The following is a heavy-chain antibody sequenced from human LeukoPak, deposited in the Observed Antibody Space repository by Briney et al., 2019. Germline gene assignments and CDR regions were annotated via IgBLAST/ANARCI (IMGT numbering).Heavy chain of an antibody. Sequence: GGSLRLSCAASGFTFSSYSMNWVRQAPGKGLEWVSSISSSSSYIYYADSVKGRFTISRDNAKNSLYLQMNSLRAEDTAVCYCARDIKYYDDSSGYSFDYWGQGTLVTVSS. V-gene: IGHV3-21*01. CDR1: GFTFSSYS. CDR2: ISSSSSYI. J-gene: IGHJ4*02. D-gene: IGHD3-22*01. CDR3: ARDIKYYDDSSGYSFDY.